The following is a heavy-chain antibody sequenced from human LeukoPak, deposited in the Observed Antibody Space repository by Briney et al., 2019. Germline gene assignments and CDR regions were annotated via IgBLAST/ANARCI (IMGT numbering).Heavy chain of an antibody. J-gene: IGHJ6*02. CDR3: ARMATITDYYYGMDV. CDR2: INAGNGNT. D-gene: IGHD5-24*01. Sequence: ASVKVSCKASGFTFTSYAMHWVRQAPGQRLDWMGWINAGNGNTRYSQKFQGRVTITADESTSTAYMELSSLRSEDTAVYYCARMATITDYYYGMDVWGQGTTVTVSS. CDR1: GFTFTSYA. V-gene: IGHV1-3*01.